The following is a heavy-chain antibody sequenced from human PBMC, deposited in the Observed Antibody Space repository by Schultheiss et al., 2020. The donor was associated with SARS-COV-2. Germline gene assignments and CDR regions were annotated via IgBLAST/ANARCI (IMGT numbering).Heavy chain of an antibody. D-gene: IGHD2-2*02. Sequence: GGSLRLSCAASGFTFSDYYMSWIRQAPGKGLEWVSYISSSGSTIYYADSVKGRFTISRDNSKNTLYLQMNSLRAEDTAVYYCARSGPAAIFGIYYYYYGMDVWGQGTTVTVSS. CDR2: ISSSGSTI. J-gene: IGHJ6*02. CDR3: ARSGPAAIFGIYYYYYGMDV. V-gene: IGHV3-11*01. CDR1: GFTFSDYY.